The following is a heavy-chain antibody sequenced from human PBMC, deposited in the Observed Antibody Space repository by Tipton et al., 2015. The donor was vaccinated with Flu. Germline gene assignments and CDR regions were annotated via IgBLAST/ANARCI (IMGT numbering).Heavy chain of an antibody. CDR2: IWYDGSNK. V-gene: IGHV3-33*01. J-gene: IGHJ4*02. CDR3: ARSILGYCSGGSCYQDY. Sequence: SGFTFSSYGMHWVRQAPGKGLEWVAVIWYDGSNKYYADSVKGRFTISRDNSKNTLYLQMNSLRAEDTAVYCCARSILGYCSGGSCYQDYWGQGTLVTVSS. CDR1: GFTFSSYG. D-gene: IGHD2-15*01.